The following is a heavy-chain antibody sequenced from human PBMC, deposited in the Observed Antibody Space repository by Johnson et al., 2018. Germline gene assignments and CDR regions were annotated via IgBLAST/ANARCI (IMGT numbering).Heavy chain of an antibody. D-gene: IGHD2-15*01. J-gene: IGHJ3*02. CDR1: GFTFSSYD. CDR3: ARSLSAATVHDAFDI. V-gene: IGHV3-13*01. CDR2: IGTAGDT. Sequence: VQLVQCGGGLVQPGGSLRLSCAASGFTFSSYDMHWVRQATGKGLEWVSAIGTAGDTYYPGSVKGRFTIPRENAKNSLYLQMNSLRAGDTAVFSCARSLSAATVHDAFDIWGQGTMVTVSS.